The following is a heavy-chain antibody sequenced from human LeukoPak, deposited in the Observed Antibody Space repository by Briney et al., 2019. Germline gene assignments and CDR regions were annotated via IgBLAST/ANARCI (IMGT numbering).Heavy chain of an antibody. CDR2: IKSKTDGGTT. Sequence: GGSLRLSCAASGFTFSNAWMSWVRQAPGKGLEWVSRIKSKTDGGTTDYAAPVKGRFTISRDDSKNTLYLQMNSLKTEDTAVYYCTTVGGYYYDSSGYRRDYWGQGTLVTVSS. J-gene: IGHJ4*02. CDR1: GFTFSNAW. CDR3: TTVGGYYYDSSGYRRDY. D-gene: IGHD3-22*01. V-gene: IGHV3-15*01.